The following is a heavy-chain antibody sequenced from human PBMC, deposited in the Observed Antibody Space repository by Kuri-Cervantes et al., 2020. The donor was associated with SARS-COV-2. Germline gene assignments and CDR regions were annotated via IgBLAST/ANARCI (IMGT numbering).Heavy chain of an antibody. CDR3: ASFGGGDYDFWSGYYPSN. CDR1: GFTFSSYW. V-gene: IGHV3-7*01. J-gene: IGHJ4*02. D-gene: IGHD3-3*01. CDR2: IKQDGSEK. Sequence: ETLSLTCAASGFTFSSYWMSWVRQAPGKGLEWVANIKQDGSEKYYVDSVKGRFTISRDNAKNSLYLQMNSLRAEDTAVYYCASFGGGDYDFWSGYYPSNWGQGTLVTVSS.